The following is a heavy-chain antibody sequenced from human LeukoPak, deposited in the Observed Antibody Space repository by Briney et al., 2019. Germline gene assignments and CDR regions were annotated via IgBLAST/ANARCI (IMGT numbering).Heavy chain of an antibody. V-gene: IGHV3-33*01. D-gene: IGHD3-10*01. CDR2: IWYDGSNK. J-gene: IGHJ4*02. Sequence: GGSLRLSCAASGFTFSSYGMHWVRQAPGKGLEWVAVIWYDGSNKYCADSVKGRFTISRDNSKNTLYLQMNSLRAEDTAVYYCARDIVIGSGTYLDWGQGTLVTVSS. CDR1: GFTFSSYG. CDR3: ARDIVIGSGTYLD.